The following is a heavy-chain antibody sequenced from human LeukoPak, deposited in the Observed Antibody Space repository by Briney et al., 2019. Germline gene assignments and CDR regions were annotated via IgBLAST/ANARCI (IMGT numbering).Heavy chain of an antibody. CDR2: INHSGSA. Sequence: SETLSLTCAVSGGSFSGYYWTWLRQPPGKGLEWIGEINHSGSANYNPSLKSRVTISVDTSKNQFSLKLSSVTAADTAVYYCARERPSYYDILTGYYPRSLPYYFDYWGQGTLVTVSS. J-gene: IGHJ4*02. CDR3: ARERPSYYDILTGYYPRSLPYYFDY. CDR1: GGSFSGYY. V-gene: IGHV4-34*01. D-gene: IGHD3-9*01.